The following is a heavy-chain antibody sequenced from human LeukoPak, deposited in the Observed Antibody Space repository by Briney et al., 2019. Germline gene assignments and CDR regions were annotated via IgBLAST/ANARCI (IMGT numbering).Heavy chain of an antibody. CDR3: ARVRIGQQLDKYYYYAMDV. CDR2: INPNSGGT. CDR1: GYTFTSYG. Sequence: PGASVKVSCKASGYTFTSYGISWVRQAPGQGLEWMGWINPNSGGTNYAQKSQGRVTMTTDTSISTAYMEVSRLRSDDTAVYYCARVRIGQQLDKYYYYAMDVWGQGTTVTVSS. D-gene: IGHD6-13*01. J-gene: IGHJ6*02. V-gene: IGHV1-2*02.